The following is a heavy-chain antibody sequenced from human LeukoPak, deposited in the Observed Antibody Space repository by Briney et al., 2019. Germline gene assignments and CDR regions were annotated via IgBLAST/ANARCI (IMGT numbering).Heavy chain of an antibody. V-gene: IGHV3-23*01. J-gene: IGHJ5*02. Sequence: PGGSLRLSCAASGFTFSSYAMSWVRQAPGKGLEWVSAISGSGGSTYYADSVKGRFTISRDNSKNTLYLQMNSLRAEDTAVYYCATSYDSSGYYPRNSPFDPWGQGTLVTVSS. CDR3: ATSYDSSGYYPRNSPFDP. D-gene: IGHD3-22*01. CDR1: GFTFSSYA. CDR2: ISGSGGST.